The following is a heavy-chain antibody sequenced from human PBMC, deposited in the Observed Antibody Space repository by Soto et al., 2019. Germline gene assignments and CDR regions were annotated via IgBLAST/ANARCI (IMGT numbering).Heavy chain of an antibody. V-gene: IGHV3-30*18. J-gene: IGHJ3*02. Sequence: QVQLVESGGGVVQPGRSLRLSCAASGFTFSSYGMHWVRQAPGKGLEWVAVILYDGSNKYYADSVKGRFTISRDNSKNTLYLQMNSLRAEDTAVYYCAKGRSGSYYNGPTGFDAFDIWGQGTMVTVSS. D-gene: IGHD3-10*01. CDR1: GFTFSSYG. CDR2: ILYDGSNK. CDR3: AKGRSGSYYNGPTGFDAFDI.